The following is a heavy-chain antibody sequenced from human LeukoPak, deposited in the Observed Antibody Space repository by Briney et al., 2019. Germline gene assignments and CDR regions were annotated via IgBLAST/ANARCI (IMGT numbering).Heavy chain of an antibody. CDR3: AKALDSRDGYNFDYYYMDV. Sequence: PGGSLRLSCAASGFSFNNYAMTWVRQVPGKGLEWVSGITGSGGSTDYADSVKGRFTISRDISKNTLYLHMNNLSPEDTAVYYCAKALDSRDGYNFDYYYMDVWGKGTTVTISS. D-gene: IGHD5-24*01. V-gene: IGHV3-23*01. CDR2: ITGSGGST. CDR1: GFSFNNYA. J-gene: IGHJ6*03.